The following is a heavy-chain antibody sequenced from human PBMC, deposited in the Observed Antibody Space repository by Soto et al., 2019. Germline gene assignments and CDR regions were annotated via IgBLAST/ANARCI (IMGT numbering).Heavy chain of an antibody. V-gene: IGHV3-23*01. D-gene: IGHD5-18*01. J-gene: IGHJ4*02. CDR2: ISGSGGTT. Sequence: RAPTLSCVVSVLTYSSYAMSSVRQAPGKGLEWVSAISGSGGTTYYADSVKGRFTISRDNSKNTLYLQMNSLRAEDTAVYYCAKDRGYTYSRADFWGQGTLVTVSS. CDR1: VLTYSSYA. CDR3: AKDRGYTYSRADF.